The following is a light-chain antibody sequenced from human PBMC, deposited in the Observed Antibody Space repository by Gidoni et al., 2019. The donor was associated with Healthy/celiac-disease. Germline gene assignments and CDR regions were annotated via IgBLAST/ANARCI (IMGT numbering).Light chain of an antibody. CDR1: QSISRY. CDR3: QQSDSTPRT. V-gene: IGKV1-39*01. J-gene: IGKJ1*01. Sequence: DLQMTQSPSSLSASVGDSVTITCRASQSISRYLNWYQQKPGKAPKLLIFAASSLQSGVPSRFSGSGSGKDFTLTINSLQSEDFATYYCQQSDSTPRTFGKGTKVEI. CDR2: AAS.